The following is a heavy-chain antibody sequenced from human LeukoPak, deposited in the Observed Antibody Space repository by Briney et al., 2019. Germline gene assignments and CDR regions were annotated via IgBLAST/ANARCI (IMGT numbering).Heavy chain of an antibody. Sequence: SVKVSCKASGYTFTGYYMHWLRQAPGQGLEWMGRIIPILGIANYAQKFQGRVTITADKSTSTAYMELSSLRSEDTAVYYCARGWIAAAGSGYFDYWGQGTLVTVSS. CDR1: GYTFTGYY. J-gene: IGHJ4*02. D-gene: IGHD6-13*01. CDR2: IIPILGIA. V-gene: IGHV1-69*04. CDR3: ARGWIAAAGSGYFDY.